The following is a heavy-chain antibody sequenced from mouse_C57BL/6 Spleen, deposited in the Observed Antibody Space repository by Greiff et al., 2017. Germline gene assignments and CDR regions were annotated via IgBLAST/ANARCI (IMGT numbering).Heavy chain of an antibody. Sequence: EVQLVESGGGLVQPKGSLKLSCAASGFSFNTYAMNWVRQAPGKGLEWVARIRSKSNNYATYYADSVKDRFTISRDDSESMLYLQMNNLKTEDTAMYYCVSSTGYYCDYWGQGTTLTVSS. CDR2: IRSKSNNYAT. J-gene: IGHJ2*01. D-gene: IGHD4-1*02. CDR3: VSSTGYYCDY. CDR1: GFSFNTYA. V-gene: IGHV10-1*01.